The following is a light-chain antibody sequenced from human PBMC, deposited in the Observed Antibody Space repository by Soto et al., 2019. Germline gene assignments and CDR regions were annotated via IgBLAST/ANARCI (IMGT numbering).Light chain of an antibody. Sequence: QSVLTQTASAPGSPGQSVTISCTGTSSDVGGYNYVSWYQQHPGKAPKLMIYEVSKRPSGVPDRFSGSKSGNTASLTVSGLQAEDEADYYCSSYAGSNNFVFGGGTKVTVL. V-gene: IGLV2-8*01. CDR2: EVS. CDR3: SSYAGSNNFV. J-gene: IGLJ2*01. CDR1: SSDVGGYNY.